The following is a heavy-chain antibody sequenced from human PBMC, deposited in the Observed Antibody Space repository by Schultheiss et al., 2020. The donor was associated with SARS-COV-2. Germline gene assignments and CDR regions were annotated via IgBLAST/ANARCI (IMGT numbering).Heavy chain of an antibody. D-gene: IGHD2-15*01. CDR2: IWYDGSNK. Sequence: GGSLSLSCAASGFTFSSYGMHWVRQAPGKGLEWVAVIWYDGSNKYYADSVKGRFTISRDNSKNTLYLQMNSLRAEDTAVYYCAREYYCSGGSCYAYYYYYYGMDVWGQGTTVTVSS. CDR3: AREYYCSGGSCYAYYYYYYGMDV. CDR1: GFTFSSYG. J-gene: IGHJ6*02. V-gene: IGHV3-33*01.